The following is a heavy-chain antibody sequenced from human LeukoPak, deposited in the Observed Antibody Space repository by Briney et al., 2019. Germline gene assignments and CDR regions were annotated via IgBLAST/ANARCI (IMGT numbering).Heavy chain of an antibody. CDR3: AKDLKGYYGSGSYPH. CDR2: ISGSGGST. J-gene: IGHJ4*02. Sequence: GGSLRLSCAASGFTFSSYAMSWVRQAPGKGLECVSAISGSGGSTFYTDSVKGRFTISRDNSKNTLYLQMNSLRAEDTAVYYCAKDLKGYYGSGSYPHWGQGTLVTVSS. CDR1: GFTFSSYA. V-gene: IGHV3-23*01. D-gene: IGHD3-10*01.